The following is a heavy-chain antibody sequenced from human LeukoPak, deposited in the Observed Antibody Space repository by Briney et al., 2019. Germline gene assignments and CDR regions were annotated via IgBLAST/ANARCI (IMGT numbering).Heavy chain of an antibody. D-gene: IGHD3-16*02. J-gene: IGHJ4*02. Sequence: GGSLRLSCAASGFTFSSYSMNWVRQAPGKGLEWVSSISSSSSYIYYADSVKGRFTISRDNAKNSLHLQMNSLRAEDTAVYYCAGALRLGELSSLDYWGQGTLVTVSS. CDR3: AGALRLGELSSLDY. V-gene: IGHV3-21*01. CDR2: ISSSSSYI. CDR1: GFTFSSYS.